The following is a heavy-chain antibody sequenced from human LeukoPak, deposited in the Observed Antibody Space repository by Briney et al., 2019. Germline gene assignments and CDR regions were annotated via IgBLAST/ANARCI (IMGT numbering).Heavy chain of an antibody. D-gene: IGHD6-13*01. V-gene: IGHV3-23*01. Sequence: GGSLRLSCAASGFTFSSYAMSWVRQAPGKGLEWVSAISGSGVSTYYADSVKGRFTISRDNSKNTLYLQLNSLSAEDTAIYYCAKHLGYSSSHTDYWGQGTLVTVSS. J-gene: IGHJ4*02. CDR3: AKHLGYSSSHTDY. CDR2: ISGSGVST. CDR1: GFTFSSYA.